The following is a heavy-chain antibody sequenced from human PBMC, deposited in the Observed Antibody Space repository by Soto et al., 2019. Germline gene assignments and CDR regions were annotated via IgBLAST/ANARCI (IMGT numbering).Heavy chain of an antibody. CDR1: GFTFSTYW. D-gene: IGHD3-9*01. CDR2: IKQDGSEK. CDR3: AKRNFGLTGYFDY. V-gene: IGHV3-7*03. Sequence: GGSLRLSCAASGFTFSTYWMTWARQAPGKGLEWVANIKQDGSEKYYVDSVKGRFTISRDNSKNTLYLQMNSLRAEDTAVYYCAKRNFGLTGYFDYWGQGTLVTVSS. J-gene: IGHJ4*02.